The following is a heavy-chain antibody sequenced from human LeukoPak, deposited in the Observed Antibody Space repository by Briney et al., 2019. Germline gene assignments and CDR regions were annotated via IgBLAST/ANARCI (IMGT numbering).Heavy chain of an antibody. CDR3: AEEGYYYDSSGYNYYYGMDV. V-gene: IGHV3-21*01. CDR1: GFTFSTYS. CDR2: ISGGGSYI. J-gene: IGHJ6*02. Sequence: GGSLRLSCAASGFTFSTYSMNWVRQAPGKGLEWVSFISGGGSYIYYAESVKGRFTISRDNAKNSLYLQMNSLRAEDTAVYYCAEEGYYYDSSGYNYYYGMDVWGQGTTVTVSS. D-gene: IGHD3-22*01.